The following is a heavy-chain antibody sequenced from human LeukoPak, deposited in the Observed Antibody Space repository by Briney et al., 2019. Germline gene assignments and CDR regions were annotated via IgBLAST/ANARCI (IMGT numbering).Heavy chain of an antibody. D-gene: IGHD1-26*01. Sequence: SETLSLTCTVSGGSISSYYWSWIRQPTGKGLEWIGYIYYSGSTNYNPSLKSRVTISVDTSKNQFSLKLSSVTAADTAVYYCARQSGSYYRDAFDIWGQGTMVTVSS. CDR2: IYYSGST. J-gene: IGHJ3*02. CDR3: ARQSGSYYRDAFDI. V-gene: IGHV4-59*08. CDR1: GGSISSYY.